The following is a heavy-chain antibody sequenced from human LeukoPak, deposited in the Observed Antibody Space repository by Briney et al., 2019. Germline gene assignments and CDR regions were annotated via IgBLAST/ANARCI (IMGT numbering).Heavy chain of an antibody. D-gene: IGHD5-18*01. Sequence: QAGGSLRLSCAASGFTFSSFGLHWVRQAPGKGLEWVAFIGYIESNIHYADSVKGRFTISRDNAENTVYLQMNSLRIEDTAVYYCAKDQGGYIYGRDHWGQGHLVSVSS. CDR1: GFTFSSFG. CDR2: IGYIESNI. V-gene: IGHV3-30*02. J-gene: IGHJ4*02. CDR3: AKDQGGYIYGRDH.